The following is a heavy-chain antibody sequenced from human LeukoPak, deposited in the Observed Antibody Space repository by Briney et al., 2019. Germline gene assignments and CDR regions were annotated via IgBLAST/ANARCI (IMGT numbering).Heavy chain of an antibody. CDR3: ARDLPVGNWFDP. V-gene: IGHV4-39*07. Sequence: SETLSLTCTVSGGSISSSSYYWGWIRQPPGKGLEWIGSIYYSGSTYYNPSLKSRVTISVDTSKNQFSLKLSSVTAADTAVYYCARDLPVGNWFDPWGQGTLVTVSS. CDR1: GGSISSSSYY. J-gene: IGHJ5*02. CDR2: IYYSGST. D-gene: IGHD5/OR15-5a*01.